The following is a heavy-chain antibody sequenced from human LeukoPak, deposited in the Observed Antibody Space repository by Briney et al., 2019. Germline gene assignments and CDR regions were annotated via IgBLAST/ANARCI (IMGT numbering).Heavy chain of an antibody. CDR2: ISWNSGSI. D-gene: IGHD4-17*01. Sequence: GGSLRLSCAASGFTFDDYAMHWVRQAPGKGLEWVSGISWNSGSIGYADSVKGRFTISRDNAKNSLYLQMNSLRAEDTALYYCAKDTHYGDYGNFDYWGQGTLVTVSS. J-gene: IGHJ4*02. CDR3: AKDTHYGDYGNFDY. CDR1: GFTFDDYA. V-gene: IGHV3-9*01.